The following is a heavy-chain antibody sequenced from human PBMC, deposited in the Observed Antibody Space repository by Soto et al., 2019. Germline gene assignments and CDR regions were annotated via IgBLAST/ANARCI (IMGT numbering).Heavy chain of an antibody. D-gene: IGHD3-10*01. Sequence: QITLKESGPTLVKPTQTLTLTCTFSGFSLTTNGVGVGWIRQSPGKALEWLAIVYWDDTKRYNPSVKSRLTITRDTSKNQVVLTMTDMDPVDTGTYFCAHYVRGQGCANSQCYYMDVWGKGTAVTVSP. J-gene: IGHJ6*04. CDR1: GFSLTTNGVG. CDR2: VYWDDTK. CDR3: AHYVRGQGCANSQCYYMDV. V-gene: IGHV2-5*02.